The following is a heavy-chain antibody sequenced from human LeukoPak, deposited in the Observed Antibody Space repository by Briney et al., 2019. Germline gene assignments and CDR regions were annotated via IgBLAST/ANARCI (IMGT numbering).Heavy chain of an antibody. CDR3: ARYGFSSVWQGGWHAFDI. CDR2: INPTSGDT. CDR1: GYSFTDYY. D-gene: IGHD6-25*01. Sequence: ASVRVSCKTSGYSFTDYYLHWVRQAPGQGLEWMGIINPTSGDTNYAQNFQGRVTMTRDMSTSTVYMELSSLRSEDTAVYYCARYGFSSVWQGGWHAFDIWGLGTMVTVSS. J-gene: IGHJ3*02. V-gene: IGHV1-46*01.